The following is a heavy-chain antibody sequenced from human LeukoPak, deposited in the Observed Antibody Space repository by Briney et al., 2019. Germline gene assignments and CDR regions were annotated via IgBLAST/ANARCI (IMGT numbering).Heavy chain of an antibody. D-gene: IGHD1-14*01. Sequence: SETLSLTCTVSGGSIRSYYWSWIRQPAGKGLEWIGRISTSGSTNYNPSLKSRATMSVDTSKSQFSLKLSSVTAADTAVYYCARDGEPPFDYWGQGTLVTVSS. CDR1: GGSIRSYY. CDR2: ISTSGST. V-gene: IGHV4-4*07. J-gene: IGHJ4*02. CDR3: ARDGEPPFDY.